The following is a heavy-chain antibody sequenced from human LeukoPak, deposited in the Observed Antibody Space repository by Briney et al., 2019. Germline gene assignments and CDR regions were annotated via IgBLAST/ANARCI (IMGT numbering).Heavy chain of an antibody. J-gene: IGHJ6*03. CDR2: INHSGST. Sequence: SETLSLTCTVSGGSISTTDRYWGWVRQPPGKGLEWIGEINHSGSTNYNPSLKSRVTISVDTSKNQFSLKLSSVTAADTAVYYCARGRARWLQFLTYYMDVWGKGTTVTVSS. V-gene: IGHV4-39*07. D-gene: IGHD5-24*01. CDR1: GGSISTTDRY. CDR3: ARGRARWLQFLTYYMDV.